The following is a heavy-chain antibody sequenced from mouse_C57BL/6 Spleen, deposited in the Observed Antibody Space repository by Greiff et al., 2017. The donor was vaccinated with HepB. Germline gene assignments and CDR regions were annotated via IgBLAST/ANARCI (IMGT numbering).Heavy chain of an antibody. CDR2: IWTGGGT. Sequence: VQLQESGPGLVAPSQSLSITCTVSGFSLTSYAISWVRQPPGKGLEWLGVIWTGGGTNYNSALKSRLSISKDNSKSQVFLKMNSLQTDDTARYYCASHITTVVAPSLDYWGQGTSVTVSS. J-gene: IGHJ4*01. CDR3: ASHITTVVAPSLDY. D-gene: IGHD1-1*01. V-gene: IGHV2-9-1*01. CDR1: GFSLTSYA.